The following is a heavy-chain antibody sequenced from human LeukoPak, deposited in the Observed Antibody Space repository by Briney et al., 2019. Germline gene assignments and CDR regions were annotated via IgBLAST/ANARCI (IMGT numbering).Heavy chain of an antibody. V-gene: IGHV3-74*01. Sequence: GGSLRLSCVASGFSLSGYWMYWVRQAPGKGLMYISRNNGDGSTTNYADVVKGRFTMSRDNVKNTLYLQMNSLRVEDTAVYYCARDPRNVGLAPWGQGTLVTVSS. CDR3: ARDPRNVGLAP. CDR1: GFSLSGYW. J-gene: IGHJ5*02. D-gene: IGHD2-15*01. CDR2: NNGDGSTT.